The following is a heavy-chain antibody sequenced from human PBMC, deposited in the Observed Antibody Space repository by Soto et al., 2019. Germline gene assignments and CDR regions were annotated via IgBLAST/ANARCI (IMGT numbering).Heavy chain of an antibody. CDR3: AKDSIAQRGDAFDI. V-gene: IGHV3-30*18. Sequence: ESGGGVVQPGRSLRLSCAASGFTFSSYGMHWVRQAPGKGLEWVAVISYDGSNKYYADSVKGRFTISRDNSKNTLYLQMNSLRAEDTAVYYCAKDSIAQRGDAFDIWGQGTMVTVSS. J-gene: IGHJ3*02. CDR2: ISYDGSNK. CDR1: GFTFSSYG. D-gene: IGHD6-6*01.